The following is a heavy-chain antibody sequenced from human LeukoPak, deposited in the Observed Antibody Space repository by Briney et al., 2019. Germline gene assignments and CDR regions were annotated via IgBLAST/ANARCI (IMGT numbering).Heavy chain of an antibody. CDR1: GFTFAKFA. CDR2: IRSKAYGGTT. J-gene: IGHJ3*02. Sequence: GGSLRLSCAVSGFTFAKFAMSWVRQAPGKGLEWVGFIRSKAYGGTTEYAASVKGRFTISRDDSKSIAYLQMNSLRTEDTAVYYCTREKLVASHSDAFDIWGQGTMVTVSS. CDR3: TREKLVASHSDAFDI. V-gene: IGHV3-49*04. D-gene: IGHD2-2*01.